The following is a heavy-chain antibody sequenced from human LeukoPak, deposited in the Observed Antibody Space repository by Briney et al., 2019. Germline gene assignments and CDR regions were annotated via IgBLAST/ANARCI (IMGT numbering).Heavy chain of an antibody. J-gene: IGHJ4*02. CDR1: GFTFSSYA. CDR3: AKGRYFDWFPTFFDY. Sequence: PGGSLRLSCAASGFTFSSYAMSWVRQAPGKGLEWVSAISGSGGSTYYADSVKGRFTISRDNSKNTLYLQMNSLRAEDTAVNYCAKGRYFDWFPTFFDYWGQGTLVTVSS. V-gene: IGHV3-23*01. D-gene: IGHD3-9*01. CDR2: ISGSGGST.